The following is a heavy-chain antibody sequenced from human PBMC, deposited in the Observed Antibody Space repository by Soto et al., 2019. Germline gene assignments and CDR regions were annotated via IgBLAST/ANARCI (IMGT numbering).Heavy chain of an antibody. CDR1: GYTFTGYY. CDR2: INPNSGGT. Sequence: QVQLVQSGAEVKKPGASVKVSCKASGYTFTGYYMHWVRQAPGQGLEWMGWINPNSGGTNYAHKFQGWVTMTRDTSISTAYMELSRLRSDDTAVYYCARGVLLWFGDQFDYWGQGTLVTVSS. V-gene: IGHV1-2*04. J-gene: IGHJ4*02. D-gene: IGHD3-10*01. CDR3: ARGVLLWFGDQFDY.